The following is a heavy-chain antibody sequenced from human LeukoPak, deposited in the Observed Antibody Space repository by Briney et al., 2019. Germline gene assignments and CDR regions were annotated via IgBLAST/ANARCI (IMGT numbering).Heavy chain of an antibody. V-gene: IGHV3-23*01. D-gene: IGHD6-13*01. CDR1: GFTFSSYA. J-gene: IGHJ1*01. CDR3: ARGKPAYSSSWSAEYFQH. CDR2: ISGSGAST. Sequence: GGSLRLSCAASGFTFSSYAMSWVRQAPGKGLEWVSAISGSGASTYYADSVKGRFTISRDTSRNTLYLQMNSLRAEDTAVYYCARGKPAYSSSWSAEYFQHWGQGTLVTVSS.